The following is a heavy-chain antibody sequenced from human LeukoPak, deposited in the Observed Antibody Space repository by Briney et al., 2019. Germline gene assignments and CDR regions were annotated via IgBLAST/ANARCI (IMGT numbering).Heavy chain of an antibody. J-gene: IGHJ1*01. CDR2: IYPGDSDT. D-gene: IGHD6-13*01. CDR3: ARARIAAAGSIQH. V-gene: IGHV5-51*01. CDR1: GYPFTSFW. Sequence: GESLKISCKGSGYPFTSFWIGWVRPMPGKGLEWMGIIYPGDSDTRYSPSFQGQVTISVDKSINTAYLQWSSLKASDTAMYYCARARIAAAGSIQHWGQGTLVTVSS.